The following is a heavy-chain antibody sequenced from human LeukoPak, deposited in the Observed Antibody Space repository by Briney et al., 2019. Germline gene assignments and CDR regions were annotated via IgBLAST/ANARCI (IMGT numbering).Heavy chain of an antibody. CDR3: ARGPSIATRYDAFDI. D-gene: IGHD6-6*01. V-gene: IGHV3-48*03. CDR1: EFTFTSYE. CDR2: ISSSGNTI. Sequence: GGSLRLSCAASEFTFTSYELNWVRQAPGKGLEWVSYISSSGNTISYADSVKGRFTISRDNAKNSPYLQVISLRAEDTAVYYCARGPSIATRYDAFDIWGQGTMVTVSS. J-gene: IGHJ3*02.